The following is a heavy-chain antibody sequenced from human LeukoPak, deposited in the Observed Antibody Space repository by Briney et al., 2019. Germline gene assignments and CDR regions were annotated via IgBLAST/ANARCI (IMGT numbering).Heavy chain of an antibody. V-gene: IGHV3-23*01. D-gene: IGHD2-15*01. CDR3: AKTGDIVVVVAATGFDY. Sequence: PGGSLRLSCAASGFTFSSYAMSWVRQAPGKGLEWVSAISGSGGSTYYADSVKGRFTISRDNSKNTLYLQMNSLRAEDTAVYYCAKTGDIVVVVAATGFDYWGQGTLVTVSS. CDR1: GFTFSSYA. CDR2: ISGSGGST. J-gene: IGHJ4*02.